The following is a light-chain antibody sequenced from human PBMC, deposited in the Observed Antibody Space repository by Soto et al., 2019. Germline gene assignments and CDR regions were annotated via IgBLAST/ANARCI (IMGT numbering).Light chain of an antibody. CDR1: SSDVGGYSY. J-gene: IGLJ2*01. Sequence: QPVLTQPASVSGSPGQSITISCTGTSSDVGGYSYVSWYQQHPGKAPKLIIYDVFSRPSGVSTRFSGSKSGNTASLTISGLQADDEADYYCSSYSSANTLGVFGGGTKLTVL. CDR2: DVF. V-gene: IGLV2-14*01. CDR3: SSYSSANTLGV.